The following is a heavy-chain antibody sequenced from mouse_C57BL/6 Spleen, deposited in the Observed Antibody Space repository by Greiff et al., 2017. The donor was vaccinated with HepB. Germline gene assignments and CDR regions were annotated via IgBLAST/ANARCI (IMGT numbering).Heavy chain of an antibody. CDR1: GYTFTSYT. D-gene: IGHD3-2*02. CDR2: INPSSGYT. J-gene: IGHJ3*01. CDR3: ARQAAQATLFAY. Sequence: QVHVKQSGAELARPGASVKMSCKASGYTFTSYTMHWVKQRPGQGLEWIGYINPSSGYTKYNQKFKDKATLTADKSSSTAYMQLSSLTSEDSAVYYCARQAAQATLFAYWGQGTLVTVSA. V-gene: IGHV1-4*01.